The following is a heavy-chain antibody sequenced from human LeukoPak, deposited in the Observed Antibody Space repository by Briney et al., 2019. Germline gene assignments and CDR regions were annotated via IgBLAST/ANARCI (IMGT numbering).Heavy chain of an antibody. CDR1: GYTFTGYY. V-gene: IGHV1-2*02. D-gene: IGHD6-19*01. CDR2: INPNTGGT. J-gene: IGHJ4*02. Sequence: GASVKVSCKASGYTFTGYYMHWVRQAPGQGLEWVRWINPNTGGTNYAQKFQGRVTMTRDTTISTAYMELSRLTSDDTAVYYCASYPRYSSSPPFDYWGQGTLVTVSS. CDR3: ASYPRYSSSPPFDY.